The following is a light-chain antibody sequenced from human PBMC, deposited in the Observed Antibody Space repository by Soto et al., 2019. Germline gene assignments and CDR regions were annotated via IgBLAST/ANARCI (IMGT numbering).Light chain of an antibody. Sequence: IQLTQSPSSLSASVGDGVTITFRASQSISRWLAWYQEKPGKAPKVLIYDASNLESGVPSRFSGSGSGTEFTLTISRLQPDDFATYYCQQYSSYWTFGQGTKVDIK. CDR2: DAS. V-gene: IGKV1-5*01. J-gene: IGKJ1*01. CDR3: QQYSSYWT. CDR1: QSISRW.